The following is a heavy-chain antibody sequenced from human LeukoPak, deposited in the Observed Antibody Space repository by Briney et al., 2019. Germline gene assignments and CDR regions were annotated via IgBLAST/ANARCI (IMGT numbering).Heavy chain of an antibody. CDR2: ISWNSGSI. J-gene: IGHJ4*02. Sequence: GGSLRLSCAASGFTFDDYAMHWVRQAPGKGLEWVSGISWNSGSIGYADSVKGRFTISRDNAYTSLYLQMNRLSTEDTALYYCARFDSGWQALDYWGQGALVTVSS. CDR3: ARFDSGWQALDY. V-gene: IGHV3-9*01. D-gene: IGHD6-19*01. CDR1: GFTFDDYA.